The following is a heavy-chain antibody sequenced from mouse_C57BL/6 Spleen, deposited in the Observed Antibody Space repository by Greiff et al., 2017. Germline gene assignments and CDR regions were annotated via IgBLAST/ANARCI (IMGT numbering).Heavy chain of an antibody. CDR2: IDPSDSYT. CDR3: AFYGNYAMDY. D-gene: IGHD2-1*01. Sequence: QVQLQQPGAELVMPGASVKLSCKASGYTFTSYWMHWVKQRPGQGLEWIGEIDPSDSYTNYNQKFKGKSTLTVDKSSSTAYLQLSSLTSEDSAVYYCAFYGNYAMDYGGQGTSVTVSS. V-gene: IGHV1-69*01. J-gene: IGHJ4*01. CDR1: GYTFTSYW.